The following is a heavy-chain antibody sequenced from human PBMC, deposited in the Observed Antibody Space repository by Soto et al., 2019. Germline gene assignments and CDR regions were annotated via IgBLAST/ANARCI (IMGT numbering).Heavy chain of an antibody. CDR1: GFTFSNYE. CDR2: ISNNGADT. D-gene: IGHD6-13*01. V-gene: IGHV3-64*01. J-gene: IGHJ6*03. Sequence: EAQLVESGGGLVQPGGSLRLSCAASGFTFSNYEMHWVRQAPGKGLEYVSGISNNGADTDYVKSVKGRFTISRDNSENTLYLQMGSLRAEDMALYYCARRGYGSRWPNVYMDVWGKGTTVTVSS. CDR3: ARRGYGSRWPNVYMDV.